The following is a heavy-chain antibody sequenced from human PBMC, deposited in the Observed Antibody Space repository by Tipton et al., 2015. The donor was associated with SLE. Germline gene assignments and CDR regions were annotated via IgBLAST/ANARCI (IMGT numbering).Heavy chain of an antibody. CDR1: GFTFSSYE. CDR3: AREGGLRGYYGMDV. V-gene: IGHV3-20*04. J-gene: IGHJ6*02. Sequence: SLRLSCATSGFTFSSYEMIWVRQAPGKGLEWVSGINWNGGSTGYADSVKGRFTISRDNAKNSLYLQMNSLRAEDTALYYCAREGGLRGYYGMDVWGQGTTVTVSS. D-gene: IGHD4-17*01. CDR2: INWNGGST.